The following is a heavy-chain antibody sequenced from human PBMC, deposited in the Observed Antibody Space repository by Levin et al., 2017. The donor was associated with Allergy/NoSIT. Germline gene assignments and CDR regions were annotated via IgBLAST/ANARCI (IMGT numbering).Heavy chain of an antibody. D-gene: IGHD6-13*01. CDR3: ARGEAAAGTYYYYYGMDV. CDR2: IKQDGSEK. Sequence: GESLKISCAASGFTFSSYWMSWVRQAPGKGLEWVANIKQDGSEKYYVDSVKGRFTISRDNAKNSLYLQMNSLRAEDTAVYYCARGEAAAGTYYYYYGMDVWGQGTTVTVSS. J-gene: IGHJ6*02. V-gene: IGHV3-7*01. CDR1: GFTFSSYW.